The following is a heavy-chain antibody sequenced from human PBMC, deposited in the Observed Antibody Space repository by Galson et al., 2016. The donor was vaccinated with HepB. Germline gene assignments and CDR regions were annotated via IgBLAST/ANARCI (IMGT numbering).Heavy chain of an antibody. CDR2: ISSSTSYI. CDR3: VYYYGSGSYYKRDY. J-gene: IGHJ4*02. D-gene: IGHD3-10*01. Sequence: WVSSISSSTSYIYYADSVKGRFTISSDSAKNPLYLQMNSLRAEDTAVYYCVYYYGSGSYYKRDYWGQGTLVTVSS. V-gene: IGHV3-21*01.